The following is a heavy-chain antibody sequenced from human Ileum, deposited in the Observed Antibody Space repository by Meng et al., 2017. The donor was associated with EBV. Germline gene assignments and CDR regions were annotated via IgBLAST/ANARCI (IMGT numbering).Heavy chain of an antibody. CDR2: MNSNSGNT. D-gene: IGHD3-16*01. CDR1: GYTFINND. V-gene: IGHV1-8*02. CDR3: ARGSGAGGRDWFDP. J-gene: IGHJ5*02. Sequence: QVQWVQAAAAVKKPGASVKVSGKASGYTFINNDIDWFRQATGQGLEWMGWMNSNSGNTGYGQKFQDRVTMTRNTSISTAYMELSSLTSEDTALYYCARGSGAGGRDWFDPWGQGTLVTVSS.